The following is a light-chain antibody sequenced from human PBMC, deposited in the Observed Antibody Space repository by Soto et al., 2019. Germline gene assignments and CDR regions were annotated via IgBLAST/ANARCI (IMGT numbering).Light chain of an antibody. V-gene: IGKV3-11*01. Sequence: EIVLTQSPATLSSSPGEGATLSCRASQTVSSKLAWYQHKPGQAPRLLIYDTSNRATGIPARFSGSGSGTDFTLTISSLEPEDFAVYYCQQCSKWPPKFGQGTKVDI. CDR3: QQCSKWPPK. CDR2: DTS. J-gene: IGKJ1*01. CDR1: QTVSSK.